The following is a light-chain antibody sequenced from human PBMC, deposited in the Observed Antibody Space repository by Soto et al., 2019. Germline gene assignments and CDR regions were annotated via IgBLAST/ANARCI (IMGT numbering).Light chain of an antibody. CDR2: TVS. J-gene: IGKJ3*01. V-gene: IGKV1-39*01. CDR3: QQSSSTPPFT. Sequence: DIQMTQSPSSLSAAVGDRVTITCRASQNISIYLNWYQQKPGKAPKLLIYTVSNLQSGVPSRFSADGSGTDVTLPISSLQPEDFATYYCQQSSSTPPFTFGPGTKVDIK. CDR1: QNISIY.